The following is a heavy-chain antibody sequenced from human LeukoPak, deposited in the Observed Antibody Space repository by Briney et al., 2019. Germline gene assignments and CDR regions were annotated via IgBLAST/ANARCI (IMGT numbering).Heavy chain of an antibody. Sequence: GGSLRLSCATSGFTFSSSWMSWVRQAPGKGLECVANIKEDGREKYYVDSVKGRFTISRDNAKNSLYLQMSSLRAEDTAVYYCAGGGRADYWGQGTLVNVSP. J-gene: IGHJ4*02. CDR3: AGGGRADY. D-gene: IGHD3-10*01. CDR1: GFTFSSSW. V-gene: IGHV3-7*01. CDR2: IKEDGREK.